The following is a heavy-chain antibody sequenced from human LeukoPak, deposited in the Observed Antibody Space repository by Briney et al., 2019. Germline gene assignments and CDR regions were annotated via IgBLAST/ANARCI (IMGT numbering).Heavy chain of an antibody. CDR1: GFTFNNYD. J-gene: IGHJ4*02. D-gene: IGHD2-2*01. CDR3: AKIPKGGYFDY. V-gene: IGHV3-23*01. CDR2: ISPSGDST. Sequence: GGSLRLSCAASGFTFNNYDMNWVRQAPGKGLEWVSHISPSGDSTYYADSVKGRFTISRDSSKNTLSLQMNSLRAEDTAVYYCAKIPKGGYFDYWGQGTLVTVSS.